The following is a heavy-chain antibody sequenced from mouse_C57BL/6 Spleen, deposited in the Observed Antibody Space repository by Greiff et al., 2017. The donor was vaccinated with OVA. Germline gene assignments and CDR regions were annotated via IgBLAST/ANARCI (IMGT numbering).Heavy chain of an antibody. Sequence: EVQLQESGGDLVKPGGSLKLSCAASGFTFSSYGMSWVRQTPDKRLEWVATISSGGSYTYYPDSVKGRFTISRDNAKNTLYLQMSSLKSEDTAMYYCARRIAGITTVVATDFDVWGTGTTVTVSS. CDR3: ARRIAGITTVVATDFDV. D-gene: IGHD1-1*01. J-gene: IGHJ1*03. V-gene: IGHV5-6*01. CDR1: GFTFSSYG. CDR2: ISSGGSYT.